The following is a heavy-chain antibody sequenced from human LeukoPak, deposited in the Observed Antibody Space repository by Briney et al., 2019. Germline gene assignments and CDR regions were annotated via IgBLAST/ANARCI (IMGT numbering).Heavy chain of an antibody. J-gene: IGHJ4*02. CDR1: GGSISSGSYY. V-gene: IGHV4-61*02. Sequence: SETLSLTCTVSGGSISSGSYYWSWIRQPAGKGLEWIGRIYTSGSTNYNPSLKSRVTISVDTSKSQFSLKLSSVTAADTAVYYCATSSGNYYYWGQGTLVTVSS. CDR3: ATSSGNYYY. CDR2: IYTSGST. D-gene: IGHD1-26*01.